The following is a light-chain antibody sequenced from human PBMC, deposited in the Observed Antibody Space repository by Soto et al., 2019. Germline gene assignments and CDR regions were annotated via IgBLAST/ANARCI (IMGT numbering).Light chain of an antibody. V-gene: IGLV2-23*01. Sequence: QSALTQPASVSGSPGQSITISCTGTSSDIGSYNLVSWYQQYPGIAPKFMIYAGSKRPSGVSNRFSGSKSGNTASLTISGLQAEDEADYYGCSYAGGSHWVFGGGTQLTVL. J-gene: IGLJ3*02. CDR3: CSYAGGSHWV. CDR1: SSDIGSYNL. CDR2: AGS.